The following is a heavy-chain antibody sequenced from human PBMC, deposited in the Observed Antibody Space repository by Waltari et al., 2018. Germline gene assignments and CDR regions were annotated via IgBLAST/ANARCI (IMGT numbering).Heavy chain of an antibody. J-gene: IGHJ6*02. V-gene: IGHV4-59*01. CDR3: ARDLLAYSSSWYGYYYYGMDV. CDR2: GST. Sequence: GSTNYNPSLKSRVTISVDTSKNQFSLKLSSVTAADTAVYYCARDLLAYSSSWYGYYYYGMDVWGQGTTVTVSS. D-gene: IGHD6-13*01.